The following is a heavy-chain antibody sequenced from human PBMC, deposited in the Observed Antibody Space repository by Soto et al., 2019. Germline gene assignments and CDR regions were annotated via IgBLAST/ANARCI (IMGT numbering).Heavy chain of an antibody. D-gene: IGHD4-17*01. CDR2: ISSSSSYI. J-gene: IGHJ6*02. CDR3: ARDRSSSPTPYGDYGDGMDV. V-gene: IGHV3-21*01. CDR1: GFTFSSYS. Sequence: PGGSLRLSCAASGFTFSSYSMNWVRQAPGKGLEWVSSISSSSSYIYYADSVKGRFTISRDNAKNSLYLQMNSLRAEDTAVYYCARDRSSSPTPYGDYGDGMDVWGQGTTVTVSS.